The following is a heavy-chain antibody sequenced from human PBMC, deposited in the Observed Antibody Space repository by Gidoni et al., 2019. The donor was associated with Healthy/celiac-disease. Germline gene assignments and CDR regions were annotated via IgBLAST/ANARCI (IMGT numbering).Heavy chain of an antibody. J-gene: IGHJ4*02. CDR3: AGTIFASYYFDY. CDR2: IYYSGST. Sequence: LQLQESGPGLVKPPETLSLTCTFSCGSISSSSYSWGWIRQPPGKGLEWIGSIYYSGSTYDNPSLKSRVTISVDTSKNQFSLKLSSVTAADTAVYYCAGTIFASYYFDYWGQGTLVTVSS. CDR1: CGSISSSSYS. V-gene: IGHV4-39*01. D-gene: IGHD3-3*01.